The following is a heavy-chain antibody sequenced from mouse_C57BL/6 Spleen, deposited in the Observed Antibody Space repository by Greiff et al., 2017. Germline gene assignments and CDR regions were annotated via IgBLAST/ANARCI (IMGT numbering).Heavy chain of an antibody. Sequence: QVQLQQSGPELVKPGASVKISCKASGYAFSSSWMNWVKQRPGKGLEWIGRIYPGDGDTNYNGKFKGKATLTADKSSSTAYMQRSSLTSEDSAVYFCAKTAQAPYFDYWGQGTTLTVSS. CDR2: IYPGDGDT. V-gene: IGHV1-82*01. J-gene: IGHJ2*01. CDR3: AKTAQAPYFDY. CDR1: GYAFSSSW. D-gene: IGHD3-2*02.